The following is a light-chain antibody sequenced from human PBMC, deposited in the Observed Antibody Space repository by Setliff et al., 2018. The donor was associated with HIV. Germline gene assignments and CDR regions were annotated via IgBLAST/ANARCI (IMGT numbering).Light chain of an antibody. CDR1: SSDVGSHNL. CDR2: EVT. V-gene: IGLV2-23*02. J-gene: IGLJ1*01. CDR3: CSYAGNSTYV. Sequence: ALTQPASVSGSPGQSVTISCSGTSSDVGSHNLVSWYQQHPDKAPKVMIYEVTKRPSGISNRFSGSKSGNTASLTISGLQAEDEADYYCCSYAGNSTYVFGTGTKVTVL.